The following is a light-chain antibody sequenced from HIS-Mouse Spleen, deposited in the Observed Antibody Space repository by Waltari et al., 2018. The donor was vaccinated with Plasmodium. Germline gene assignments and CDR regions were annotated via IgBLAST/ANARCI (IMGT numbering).Light chain of an antibody. Sequence: SYELTQPSSVSVSPGQTARITCSGDVLAKKYARWFQQKPGQAPVLLIYKDSERHSGMPGRFSGSSSGTTVTLTISGAQVEDEADYYCYSAVDNNLVFGGGTKLTVL. V-gene: IGLV3-27*01. CDR1: VLAKKY. CDR2: KDS. CDR3: YSAVDNNLV. J-gene: IGLJ3*02.